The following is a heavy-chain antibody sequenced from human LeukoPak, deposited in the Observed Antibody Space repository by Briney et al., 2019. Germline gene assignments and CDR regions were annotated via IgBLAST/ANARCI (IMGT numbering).Heavy chain of an antibody. CDR2: IFLSGST. V-gene: IGHV4-61*02. J-gene: IGHJ4*02. CDR1: GGSISSGSYY. D-gene: IGHD2-15*01. CDR3: ARGRYCRGNACDFHRFDY. Sequence: TSETLSLTCSVSGGSISSGSYYWSWIRQPAGKGLEWIGRIFLSGSTNYNPSLKSRVTMSIATSKNQFSLSLRSVTAADTAVYYCARGRYCRGNACDFHRFDYWGQGTLVTVSS.